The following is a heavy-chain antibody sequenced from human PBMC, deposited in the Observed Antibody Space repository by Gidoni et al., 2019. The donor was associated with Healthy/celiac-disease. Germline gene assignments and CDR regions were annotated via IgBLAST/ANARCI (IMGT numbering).Heavy chain of an antibody. CDR3: ARHPNAGLTYYMDV. V-gene: IGHV4-59*08. CDR2: IYYSGST. Sequence: QVQLQESGPGLVKPSETLSLTCTVSGGSISSYYWSWIRPHPGKGLEWIGYIYYSGSTNYNPSLKSRVTISVDTYKNLFSLKLSSVTAADTALYYCARHPNAGLTYYMDVWGKGTTVTVSS. CDR1: GGSISSYY. J-gene: IGHJ6*03. D-gene: IGHD3-10*01.